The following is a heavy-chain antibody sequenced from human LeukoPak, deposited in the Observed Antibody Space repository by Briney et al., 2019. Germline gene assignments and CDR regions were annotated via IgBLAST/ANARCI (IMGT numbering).Heavy chain of an antibody. CDR1: GFTFSNYE. D-gene: IGHD3-22*01. Sequence: PGGSLRLSYVASGFTFSNYEMNWVRQAPGKGLEWVSYISSGAGTTHYVDSVKGRFTISRDNAKNSLYLQMNNLRAEDTAVYYCAREEAVVIPFDYWGQGTLVTVSS. CDR3: AREEAVVIPFDY. CDR2: ISSGAGTT. V-gene: IGHV3-48*03. J-gene: IGHJ4*02.